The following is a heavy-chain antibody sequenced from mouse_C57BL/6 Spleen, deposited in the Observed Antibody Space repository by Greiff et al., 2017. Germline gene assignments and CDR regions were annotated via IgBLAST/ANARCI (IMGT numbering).Heavy chain of an antibody. CDR3: ARDNYGYDN. V-gene: IGHV5-16*01. D-gene: IGHD2-2*01. J-gene: IGHJ2*01. CDR1: GFTFSDYY. CDR2: INYDGSST. Sequence: DVKLVESEGGLVQPGSSMKLSCTASGFTFSDYYMAWVRQVPEKGLEWVANINYDGSSTYYLDSLKSRFIISRDNAKNILYLQMSSLKSEDTATYYCARDNYGYDNWGQGTTLTVSS.